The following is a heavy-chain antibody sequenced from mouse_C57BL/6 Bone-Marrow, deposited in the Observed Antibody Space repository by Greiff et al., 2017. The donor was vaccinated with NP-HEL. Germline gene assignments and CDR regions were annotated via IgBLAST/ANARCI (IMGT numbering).Heavy chain of an antibody. CDR3: ARGSFYWYFDV. V-gene: IGHV5-12*01. CDR1: GFTFSDYY. J-gene: IGHJ1*03. Sequence: EVQLVESGGGLVQPGGSLKLSCAASGFTFSDYYMYWVRQTPEKRLEWVAYISNGGGSTYYPDTAKGRFTISRDNAKNTLYLQMSRLKSEDTAMYYCARGSFYWYFDVWGTGTTVTVSS. CDR2: ISNGGGST.